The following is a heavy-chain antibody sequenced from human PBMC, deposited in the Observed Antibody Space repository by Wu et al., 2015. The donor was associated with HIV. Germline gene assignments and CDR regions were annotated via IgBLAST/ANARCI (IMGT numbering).Heavy chain of an antibody. CDR2: INPNSGGT. CDR1: GGTFSSYA. Sequence: QVQLVQSGAEVKKPGSSVKVSCKASGGTFSSYAISWVRQAPGQGLEWMGWINPNSGGTNDAQKFQGRVTMTRDTSISTVYMELSRLRSDDTAVYYCARALKSGSYYKDYYYGMDVWGQGTTVTVSS. J-gene: IGHJ6*02. CDR3: ARALKSGSYYKDYYYGMDV. D-gene: IGHD1-26*01. V-gene: IGHV1-2*02.